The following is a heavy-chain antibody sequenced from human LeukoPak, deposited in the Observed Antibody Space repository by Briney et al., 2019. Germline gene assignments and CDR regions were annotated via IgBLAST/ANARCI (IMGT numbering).Heavy chain of an antibody. CDR2: INWNGGST. CDR3: ARGGNWNDFDY. Sequence: TGGSLRLSCAASGFTFDDYGMSWVRQAPGKGLEWVSGINWNGGSTGYADSVKGRFTISSDNPKNTLYLQMNPLRAEDTALYYCARGGNWNDFDYWGQGTLVTVSS. CDR1: GFTFDDYG. D-gene: IGHD1-1*01. V-gene: IGHV3-20*04. J-gene: IGHJ4*02.